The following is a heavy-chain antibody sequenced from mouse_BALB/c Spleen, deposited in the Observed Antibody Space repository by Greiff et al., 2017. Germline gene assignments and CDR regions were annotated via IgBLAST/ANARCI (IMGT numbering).Heavy chain of an antibody. D-gene: IGHD2-4*01. CDR3: ARTDYDEAMDY. J-gene: IGHJ4*01. V-gene: IGHV1-7*01. Sequence: QVQLQQSGAELAKPGASVKMSCKASGYTFTSYWMHWVKQRPGQGLEWIGYINPSTGYTEYNQKFKDKATLTADKSSSTAYMQLSSLTSEDSAVYYCARTDYDEAMDYWGQGTSVTVSS. CDR2: INPSTGYT. CDR1: GYTFTSYW.